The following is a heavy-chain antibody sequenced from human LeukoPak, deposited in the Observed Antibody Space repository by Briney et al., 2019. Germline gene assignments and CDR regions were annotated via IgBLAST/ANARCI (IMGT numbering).Heavy chain of an antibody. V-gene: IGHV4-59*01. CDR1: GGSISSYY. J-gene: IGHJ6*03. CDR3: ARVGAARPPRKGHYYYYMDV. Sequence: PSETLSLTCTVSGGSISSYYWSWIRQPPGKGLEWIGYIYYSGSTNYNPSLKSRVTISVDTSKNQFSLKLSSVTAADTAVYYCARVGAARPPRKGHYYYYMDVWGKGTTVTVSS. D-gene: IGHD6-6*01. CDR2: IYYSGST.